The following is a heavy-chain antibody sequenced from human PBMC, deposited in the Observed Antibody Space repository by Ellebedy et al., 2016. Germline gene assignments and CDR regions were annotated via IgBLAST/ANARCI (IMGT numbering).Heavy chain of an antibody. Sequence: GESLKISXAASGFSFTASAMKYVLPVPGKGLEWVSSVSASGAITYYIDSVKGRFTISRDNSKNTVYLQVNSLSAEDTAVYYCAKSGGISEWRLFHFDFWGQGTVVTVAS. D-gene: IGHD3-3*01. CDR3: AKSGGISEWRLFHFDF. J-gene: IGHJ4*02. CDR2: VSASGAIT. V-gene: IGHV3-23*01. CDR1: GFSFTASA.